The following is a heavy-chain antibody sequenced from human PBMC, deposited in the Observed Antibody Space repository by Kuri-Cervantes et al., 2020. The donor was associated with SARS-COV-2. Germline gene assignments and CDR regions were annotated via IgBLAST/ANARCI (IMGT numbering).Heavy chain of an antibody. CDR1: GFTFTSSA. V-gene: IGHV1-58*01. D-gene: IGHD2-15*01. CDR2: IVVGSGNT. Sequence: SVKVSCKASGFTFTSSAVQWVRQARGQRLEWIGWIVVGSGNTNYAQKFQERVTITRDMSTSTAYMELSSLRSEDTAVYYCTTGGSVVVAATRAFDIWGQGTMVTVSS. J-gene: IGHJ3*02. CDR3: TTGGSVVVAATRAFDI.